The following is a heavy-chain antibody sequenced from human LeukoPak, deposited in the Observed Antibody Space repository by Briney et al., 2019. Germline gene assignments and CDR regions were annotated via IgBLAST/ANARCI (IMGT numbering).Heavy chain of an antibody. V-gene: IGHV3-21*01. CDR2: ISSSSSYI. J-gene: IGHJ2*01. Sequence: GGSLRLSCAASGFAFSSYSMNWVRQAPGKGLEWVSSISSSSSYIYYADSVKGRFTISRDNAKNSLYLQMNSLRAEDTAVYYCARAHYYDSSGSWYFDLWGRGTLVTVSS. CDR1: GFAFSSYS. CDR3: ARAHYYDSSGSWYFDL. D-gene: IGHD3-22*01.